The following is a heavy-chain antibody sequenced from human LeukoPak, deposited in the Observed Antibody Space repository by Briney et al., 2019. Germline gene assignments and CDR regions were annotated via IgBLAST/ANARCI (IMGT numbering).Heavy chain of an antibody. CDR2: ISSSGSTI. J-gene: IGHJ4*02. D-gene: IGHD5-18*01. Sequence: PGGSLRLSCAASGFTFSSYEMNWVRQAPGKGLEWVSYISSSGSTIYCADSVKGRFTISRDNAKNSLYLQMNSLRAEDTAVCYCARDPGSPVDTAMAYRGRDYWGQGTLVTVSS. CDR3: ARDPGSPVDTAMAYRGRDY. V-gene: IGHV3-48*03. CDR1: GFTFSSYE.